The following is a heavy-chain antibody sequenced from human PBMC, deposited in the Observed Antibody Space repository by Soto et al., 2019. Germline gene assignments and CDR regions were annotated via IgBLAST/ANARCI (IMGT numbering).Heavy chain of an antibody. Sequence: QVQFVQSGGGVVQPGRSLRLCCAASGFNFNTYFMHWVRQAPGKELAWVAMIFPNGREKEYADSVKGRFTIPRDNSDNRLHLQMDSLRPEDMAVYYCASDDEHGSNWDLAYRGQGALVNVSS. CDR3: ASDDEHGSNWDLAY. D-gene: IGHD1-26*01. CDR2: IFPNGREK. V-gene: IGHV3-30*13. J-gene: IGHJ4*02. CDR1: GFNFNTYF.